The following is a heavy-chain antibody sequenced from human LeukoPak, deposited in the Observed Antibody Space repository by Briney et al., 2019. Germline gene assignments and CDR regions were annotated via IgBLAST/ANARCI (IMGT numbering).Heavy chain of an antibody. CDR3: ARGRRYNILAGYYVSEVDP. CDR2: ISYDGSNK. D-gene: IGHD3-9*01. CDR1: GCTFSSYA. Sequence: GGGLRLSCAASGCTFSSYAMHGVRQAPARGLEGGAVISYDGSNKYYEDSVQGRFTISSDNSKNTLYLQMSSLRAEDTAVYYCARGRRYNILAGYYVSEVDPWGQGTLVTVSS. J-gene: IGHJ5*02. V-gene: IGHV3-30*04.